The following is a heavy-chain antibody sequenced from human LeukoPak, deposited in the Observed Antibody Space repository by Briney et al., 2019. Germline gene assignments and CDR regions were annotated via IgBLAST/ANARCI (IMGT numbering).Heavy chain of an antibody. CDR2: ISSSGSAI. D-gene: IGHD1-14*01. CDR3: ARERNSYFDY. CDR1: GFTFSDYY. Sequence: GGSLRLSCAACGFTFSDYYMSWIRQAPGKGLEWVSYISSSGSAIYYADSVKGRFTISRDNAKNSLYLQVNSLRAEDTAVYYCARERNSYFDYWGQGTLVTVSS. V-gene: IGHV3-11*01. J-gene: IGHJ4*02.